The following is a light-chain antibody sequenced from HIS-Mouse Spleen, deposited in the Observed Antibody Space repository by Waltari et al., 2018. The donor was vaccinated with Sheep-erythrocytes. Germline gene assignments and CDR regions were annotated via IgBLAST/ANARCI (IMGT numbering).Light chain of an antibody. CDR2: EGS. Sequence: QSALTQPASVSGSPGQSLTISCTGPRRDVGSYNLLSWYQQHPGKAPKLMIYEGSKRPSGVSNRFSGSKSGNTASLTISGLQAEDEADYYCCSYAGSSTPWVFGGGTKLTVL. CDR1: RRDVGSYNL. V-gene: IGLV2-23*01. J-gene: IGLJ3*02. CDR3: CSYAGSSTPWV.